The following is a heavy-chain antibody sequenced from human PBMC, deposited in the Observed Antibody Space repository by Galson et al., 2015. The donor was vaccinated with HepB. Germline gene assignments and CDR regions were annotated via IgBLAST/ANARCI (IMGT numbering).Heavy chain of an antibody. CDR2: ISSSSTTI. Sequence: SLRLSCAASGFTFSSYSMNWVRQAPGKGLEWVSFISSSSTTIYYADSVKGRFTISRDDAKNSLYLQMNSLRAEDTAVYYCARDLTGYSSTWRRYWFFDLLGRGTLVTVSS. V-gene: IGHV3-48*04. J-gene: IGHJ2*01. CDR1: GFTFSSYS. D-gene: IGHD6-13*01. CDR3: ARDLTGYSSTWRRYWFFDL.